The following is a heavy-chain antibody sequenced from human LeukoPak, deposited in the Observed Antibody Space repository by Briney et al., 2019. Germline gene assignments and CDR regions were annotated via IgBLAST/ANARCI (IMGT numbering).Heavy chain of an antibody. D-gene: IGHD1-26*01. CDR2: IYYTGST. J-gene: IGHJ4*02. V-gene: IGHV4-39*01. CDR1: GGSISSSSYY. CDR3: ARGWMEAIEGNYFDY. Sequence: PSETLSLTCTVSGGSISSSSYYWAWIRQPPGKGLEWIGTIYYTGSTYYNPSLKSRVTISVDTSKNQFSLKLSSVTAADTAMYYCARGWMEAIEGNYFDYWGQGTLVTVSS.